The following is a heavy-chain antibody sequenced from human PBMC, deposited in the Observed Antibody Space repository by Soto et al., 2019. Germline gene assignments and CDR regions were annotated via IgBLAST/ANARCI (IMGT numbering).Heavy chain of an antibody. J-gene: IGHJ3*02. CDR2: FFTGGST. CDR3: VRSNSSGWPDAFDI. Sequence: LRLSCAASGFTVSDNYMSWVRQAPGKGLEWVSIFFTGGSTYYADSVKGRFTISRDNSKNTLYLQMNSLRAEDTAVYYCVRSNSSGWPDAFDIWGQGTMVTVSS. CDR1: GFTVSDNY. D-gene: IGHD6-19*01. V-gene: IGHV3-53*01.